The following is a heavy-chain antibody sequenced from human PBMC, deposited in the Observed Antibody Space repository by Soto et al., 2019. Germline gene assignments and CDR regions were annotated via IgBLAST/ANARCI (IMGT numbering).Heavy chain of an antibody. Sequence: ASVKVSCKVSGYTFTSYDINWVRQATGQGLEWMGWMNPNSGNTGYAQKFQGRVTMTRNTSISTAYMELSSLRSEDTAVYYCAREESSGWYRYYYYYYGMDVWGQGTTVTVSS. CDR3: AREESSGWYRYYYYYYGMDV. V-gene: IGHV1-8*01. CDR2: MNPNSGNT. J-gene: IGHJ6*02. CDR1: GYTFTSYD. D-gene: IGHD6-19*01.